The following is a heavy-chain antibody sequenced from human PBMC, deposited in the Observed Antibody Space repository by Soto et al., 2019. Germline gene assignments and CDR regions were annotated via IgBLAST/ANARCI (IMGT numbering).Heavy chain of an antibody. CDR2: IYYSGST. D-gene: IGHD4-17*01. CDR1: GGSISSYY. J-gene: IGHJ6*02. CDR3: ARDHYGDYGGYYYYYGMDV. Sequence: PSETLSLTCTVSGGSISSYYWSWIRQPPGKGLEWIGYIYYSGSTNYNPSLKSRVTISVDTSKNQFSLKLSSVTAADTAVYYCARDHYGDYGGYYYYYGMDVWGQGTTVTVSS. V-gene: IGHV4-59*12.